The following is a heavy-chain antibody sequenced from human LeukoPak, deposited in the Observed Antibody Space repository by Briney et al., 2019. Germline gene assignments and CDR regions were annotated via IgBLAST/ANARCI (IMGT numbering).Heavy chain of an antibody. Sequence: SETLSLTCSISGGPITGHYWSWIRQPPGKGLEWIGYIFHDGSTSYSPSLKSRVTVSIDTSKNQISLKLTSVTAADTAVYYCARHYTSGWDLDYWGQGTPVTVSS. J-gene: IGHJ4*02. V-gene: IGHV4-59*08. D-gene: IGHD6-19*01. CDR2: IFHDGST. CDR3: ARHYTSGWDLDY. CDR1: GGPITGHY.